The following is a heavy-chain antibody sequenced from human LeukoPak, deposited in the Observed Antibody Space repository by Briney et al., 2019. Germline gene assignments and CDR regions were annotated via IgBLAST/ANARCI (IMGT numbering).Heavy chain of an antibody. CDR1: GFTFSSYG. Sequence: PGGSLRLSCAASGFTFSSYGMTWVRQAPGKGLEWVSAISGSGGSTYYADSVKGRFTISRDNSKNTLSLQMNSLRAADTAVYYCAKEQGSGLRYFDWSYFDYWGQGTLVTVSS. J-gene: IGHJ4*02. V-gene: IGHV3-23*01. CDR3: AKEQGSGLRYFDWSYFDY. CDR2: ISGSGGST. D-gene: IGHD3-9*01.